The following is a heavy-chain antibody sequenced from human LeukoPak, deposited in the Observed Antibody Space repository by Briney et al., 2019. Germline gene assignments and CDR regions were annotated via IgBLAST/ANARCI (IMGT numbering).Heavy chain of an antibody. J-gene: IGHJ4*02. Sequence: ASVKVSCKASGYTFTDCYMHWVRQAPGQGLEWMGRINPNSGGTNYAQKFQGRVTMTRDTSISTAYMELSRLRSDDTAVYYCAYGITIFGVEERFDYWGQGTLVTVSS. D-gene: IGHD3-3*01. CDR2: INPNSGGT. CDR1: GYTFTDCY. CDR3: AYGITIFGVEERFDY. V-gene: IGHV1-2*06.